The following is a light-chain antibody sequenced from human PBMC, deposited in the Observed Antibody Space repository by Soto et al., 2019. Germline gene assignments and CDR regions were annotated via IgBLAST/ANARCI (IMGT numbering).Light chain of an antibody. J-gene: IGLJ2*01. Sequence: QSVLTQPPSASGTPGQRVTISCSGSSSNIGSNTVNWYQQLPGTAPKLLIYSNNQRPSGVPDRFSGSTSGTSASLAISGLHSEDDADYYCAAWNDSLNGPVFGGGTKVTVL. CDR3: AAWNDSLNGPV. CDR1: SSNIGSNT. V-gene: IGLV1-44*01. CDR2: SNN.